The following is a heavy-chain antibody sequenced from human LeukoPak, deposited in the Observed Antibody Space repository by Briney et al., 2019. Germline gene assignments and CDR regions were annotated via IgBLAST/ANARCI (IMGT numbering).Heavy chain of an antibody. CDR1: GGSFSGYY. J-gene: IGHJ4*02. CDR2: INHSGST. CDR3: ARARAYCGGDCYLGGDY. V-gene: IGHV4-34*01. Sequence: SETLSLTCAVYGGSFSGYYWSWIRQPPGKGLEWIGEINHSGSTSYNPSLKSRVTISVDTSKNQFSLKLSSVTAADTAVYYCARARAYCGGDCYLGGDYWGQGTLVTVSS. D-gene: IGHD2-21*02.